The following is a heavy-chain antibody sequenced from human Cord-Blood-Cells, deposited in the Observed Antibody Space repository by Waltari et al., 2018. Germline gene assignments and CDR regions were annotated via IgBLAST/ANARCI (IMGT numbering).Heavy chain of an antibody. CDR3: AKAIPLDY. CDR1: GFTFSSYG. Sequence: QVQLVESGGGVVQPGRSLSLPCSASGFTFSSYGLHWVRQAPGKGLEWVAVISYDGSNKYYADSVKGRFTISRDNSKNTLYLQMNSLRAEDTAVYYCAKAIPLDYWGQGTLVTVSS. CDR2: ISYDGSNK. V-gene: IGHV3-30*18. J-gene: IGHJ4*02.